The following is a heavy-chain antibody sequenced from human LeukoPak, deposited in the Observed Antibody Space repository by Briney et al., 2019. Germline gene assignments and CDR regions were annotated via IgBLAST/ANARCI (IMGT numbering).Heavy chain of an antibody. CDR3: ARDDGTHYYFDY. Sequence: GGSLRLSCAASGFTFSSYSMNWVRQAPGKGLEWVSSISSSSSYIYYADSVKGRFTISRDNAKNSLYLQMNSLRAEDTAVYYCARDDGTHYYFDYWGQGTLVTVSS. V-gene: IGHV3-21*04. D-gene: IGHD1-1*01. CDR1: GFTFSSYS. CDR2: ISSSSSYI. J-gene: IGHJ4*02.